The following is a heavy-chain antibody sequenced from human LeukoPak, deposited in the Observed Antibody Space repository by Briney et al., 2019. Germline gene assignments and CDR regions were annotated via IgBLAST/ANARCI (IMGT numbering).Heavy chain of an antibody. Sequence: LRLSCAVSRFTFSTYEMNWIRQPPGKGLEWIGEINHSGSTNYNPSLKSRVTISVDTSKNQFSLRLSSVTAADTAVYYCAGSEYSSSFWGQGTLVTVSS. CDR2: INHSGST. D-gene: IGHD6-6*01. J-gene: IGHJ4*02. V-gene: IGHV4-34*08. CDR1: RFTFSTYE. CDR3: AGSEYSSSF.